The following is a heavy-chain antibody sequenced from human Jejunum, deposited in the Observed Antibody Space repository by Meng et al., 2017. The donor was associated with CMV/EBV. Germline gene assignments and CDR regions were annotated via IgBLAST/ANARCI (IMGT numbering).Heavy chain of an antibody. CDR2: IYIDSST. Sequence: AGFTGSSDYMSWGRQAPGKGLEWGSSIYIDSSTDYADSVKGRFTISRDNPNNNLNLQMNNLRAEDTALYYCARFSIVRTTNAFDIWGQGTMVTVSS. J-gene: IGHJ3*02. V-gene: IGHV3-53*01. D-gene: IGHD1-26*01. CDR1: GFTGSSDY. CDR3: ARFSIVRTTNAFDI.